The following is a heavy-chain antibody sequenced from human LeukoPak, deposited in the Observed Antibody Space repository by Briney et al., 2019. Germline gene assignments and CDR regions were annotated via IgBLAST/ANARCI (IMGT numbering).Heavy chain of an antibody. D-gene: IGHD3-9*01. Sequence: PSETLSLTCAVYGGSFSGYYWSWIRQPPGKGLEWIGEINHSGSTNYNPSLKSRVTISVDTSKNQFSRKLSSVTAADTAVYYCARGPPGVLRYFDWLSPLFDYWGQGTLVTVSS. J-gene: IGHJ4*02. CDR3: ARGPPGVLRYFDWLSPLFDY. CDR1: GGSFSGYY. CDR2: INHSGST. V-gene: IGHV4-34*01.